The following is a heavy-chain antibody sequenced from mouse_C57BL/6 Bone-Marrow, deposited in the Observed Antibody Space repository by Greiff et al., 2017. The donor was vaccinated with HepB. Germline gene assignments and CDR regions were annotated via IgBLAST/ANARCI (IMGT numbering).Heavy chain of an antibody. CDR1: GYTFTDYE. CDR3: TRGGRPDY. V-gene: IGHV1-15*01. CDR2: IDPETGGT. D-gene: IGHD1-1*01. J-gene: IGHJ2*01. Sequence: VQLQQSGAELVRPGASVTLSCKASGYTFTDYEMHWVKQTPVHGLEWIGAIDPETGGTAYNQKFKGKAILTADKSSSTAYMELRSLTSEDSAVYYCTRGGRPDYWGQGTTHTVSS.